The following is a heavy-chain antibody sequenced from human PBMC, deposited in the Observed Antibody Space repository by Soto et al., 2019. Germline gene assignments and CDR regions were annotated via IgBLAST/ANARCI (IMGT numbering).Heavy chain of an antibody. J-gene: IGHJ6*02. CDR1: GGSFGGYY. V-gene: IGHV4-34*01. CDR2: INHSGST. CDR3: ASSTGLMVRGVIRSYYYGMDV. Sequence: SETLSLTCAVCGGSFGGYYWSWIRQPPGKGLEWIGEINHSGSTNYNPSLKSRVTISVDTSKNQFSLKLSSVTAADTAVYYCASSTGLMVRGVIRSYYYGMDVWGQGTKVPSP. D-gene: IGHD3-10*01.